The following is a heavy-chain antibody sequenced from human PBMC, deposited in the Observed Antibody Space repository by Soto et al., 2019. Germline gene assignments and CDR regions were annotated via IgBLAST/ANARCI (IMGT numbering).Heavy chain of an antibody. CDR2: ISGSGTST. J-gene: IGHJ4*01. Sequence: GGSLRLSCEASGLTSSRSAMSWVRQAPGKGLEWVSTISGSGTSTYYADSVKGRFIISRDNSKNIENLQMNSLRVDDTAVYYCATSFRYFDNWGHGTRVTVSS. CDR3: ATSFRYFDN. V-gene: IGHV3-23*01. D-gene: IGHD3-9*01. CDR1: GLTSSRSA.